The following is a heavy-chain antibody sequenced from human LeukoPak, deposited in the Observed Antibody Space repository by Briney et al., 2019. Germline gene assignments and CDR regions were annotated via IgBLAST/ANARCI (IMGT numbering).Heavy chain of an antibody. CDR2: IYYSGRT. D-gene: IGHD3-3*01. CDR3: ARGPITIFGVVITPSWFDP. CDR1: GGSISSSSYY. Sequence: SETLSLTCTVSGGSISSSSYYWGWIRQPPGKGLEWIGSIYYSGRTYYNPSLKSRVTISLDTSKNQFSLKLSSVTAADTAVYYCARGPITIFGVVITPSWFDPWGQGTLVTVSS. V-gene: IGHV4-39*01. J-gene: IGHJ5*02.